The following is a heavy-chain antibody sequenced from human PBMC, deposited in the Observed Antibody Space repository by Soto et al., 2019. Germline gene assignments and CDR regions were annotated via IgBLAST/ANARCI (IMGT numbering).Heavy chain of an antibody. CDR3: MSGPTPYPGDY. CDR1: GFTFIDYF. Sequence: LRLSFAASGFTFIDYFMSWIRQTPGKGLEWISFISSSSTTISYADSVKGRFTISRDNAKSSLYLQMNSLRVEDTALYYCMSGPTPYPGDYWGQGTLVTVSS. CDR2: ISSSSTTI. V-gene: IGHV3-11*01. D-gene: IGHD2-15*01. J-gene: IGHJ4*02.